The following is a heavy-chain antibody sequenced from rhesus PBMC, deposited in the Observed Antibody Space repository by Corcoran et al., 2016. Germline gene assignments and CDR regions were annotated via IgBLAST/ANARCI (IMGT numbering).Heavy chain of an antibody. Sequence: QLQLQESGPGLVKPSETLSVTCAVSGRSITSSSWSWHRQTPGKGLEWVGYIYGGTMTPKHNPSLEVRVTLSVDTTENRFSLDLRSVPAADTAVYYCVSDRDYGSSYARRFDVWGPVVLVTVSS. CDR2: IYGGTMTP. CDR3: VSDRDYGSSYARRFDV. CDR1: GRSITSSS. V-gene: IGHV4-169*02. D-gene: IGHD4-29*01. J-gene: IGHJ5-1*01.